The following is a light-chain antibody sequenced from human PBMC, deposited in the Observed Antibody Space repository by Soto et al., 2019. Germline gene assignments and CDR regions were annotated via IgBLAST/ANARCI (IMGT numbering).Light chain of an antibody. J-gene: IGKJ3*01. V-gene: IGKV3-15*01. CDR2: GAS. CDR1: QGVGSD. CDR3: QQYNNWPPFT. Sequence: EIVMTQSPVTLSASPGERVTLSCRASQGVGSDVAWYQQKPGQAPGLLIYGASIREVGVPARFSGSGSGTEFTLTISSLQSEDFAVYYCQQYNNWPPFTYGPGTIVDIE.